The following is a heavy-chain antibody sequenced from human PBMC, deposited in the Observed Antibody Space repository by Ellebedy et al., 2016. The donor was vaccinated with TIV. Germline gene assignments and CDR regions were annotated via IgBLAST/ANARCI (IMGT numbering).Heavy chain of an antibody. CDR1: GATISSGSYY. D-gene: IGHD3-10*01. CDR3: ASGAERPYNY. Sequence: SETLSLTXTVSGATISSGSYYWIWIRQPAGKGLEWIGRILSSGSTSYNPSVQSRVTMSLDTSKNQFSLKLSSVTAADTAVYYCASGAERPYNYWGQGALVTVSS. V-gene: IGHV4-61*02. J-gene: IGHJ4*02. CDR2: ILSSGST.